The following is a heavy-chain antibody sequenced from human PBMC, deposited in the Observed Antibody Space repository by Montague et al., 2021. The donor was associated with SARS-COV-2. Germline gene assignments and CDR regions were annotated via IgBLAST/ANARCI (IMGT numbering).Heavy chain of an antibody. V-gene: IGHV3-23*01. CDR3: AKDKGVAYYFDH. CDR1: GITFSNYA. J-gene: IGHJ4*02. CDR2: ISGSGGSA. D-gene: IGHD2-15*01. Sequence: SLRLSCAASGITFSNYAMSWVRQAPGKGLEWVSAISGSGGSAYYADSVKGRFTISRDNSKNTLYLQMNSLRAGDTAVYYCAKDKGVAYYFDHWGQGTLVTVSS.